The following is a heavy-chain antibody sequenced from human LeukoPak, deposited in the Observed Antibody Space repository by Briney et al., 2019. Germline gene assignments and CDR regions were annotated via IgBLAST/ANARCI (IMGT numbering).Heavy chain of an antibody. V-gene: IGHV3-21*04. J-gene: IGHJ6*03. Sequence: GRSLRLSCAAYEFSVGSNYMTWVRQAPGKGLEWVSLISSSSSYIYYADSVKGRFTISRDNAKNSLYLQMNSLRAEDTAVYYCAKDSYDILTGPEPPHIDVWGKGTTVTVSS. CDR3: AKDSYDILTGPEPPHIDV. CDR2: ISSSSSYI. D-gene: IGHD3-9*01. CDR1: EFSVGSNY.